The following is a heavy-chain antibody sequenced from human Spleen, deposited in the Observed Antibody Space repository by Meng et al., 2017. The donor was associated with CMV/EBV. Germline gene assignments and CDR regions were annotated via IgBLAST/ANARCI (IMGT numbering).Heavy chain of an antibody. D-gene: IGHD3-22*01. J-gene: IGHJ3*02. V-gene: IGHV4-59*01. Sequence: GSLRLSCTVSGGSISNYYWSWIRQPPGKGLEWIGYIYYSGSTNYNPSLKSRVTISVDTSKKQFSLKLSSVTAADTAVYYCARGDDYYDSSGYFRGAFDIWGQGTMVTVSS. CDR1: GGSISNYY. CDR2: IYYSGST. CDR3: ARGDDYYDSSGYFRGAFDI.